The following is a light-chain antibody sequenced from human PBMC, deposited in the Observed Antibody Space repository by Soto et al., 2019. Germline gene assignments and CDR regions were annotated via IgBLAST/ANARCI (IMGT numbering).Light chain of an antibody. V-gene: IGKV1-9*01. CDR1: QGIRNF. Sequence: DIQLTQSPSFLSASVGDRVTITCRASQGIRNFLAWYQQKLGKAPKLLIYAASTLESGVSLRFSGSGSGTEFTLTISNLQPEDFATYYCQQFNTYPLTFGGGTKVDIK. CDR2: AAS. J-gene: IGKJ4*02. CDR3: QQFNTYPLT.